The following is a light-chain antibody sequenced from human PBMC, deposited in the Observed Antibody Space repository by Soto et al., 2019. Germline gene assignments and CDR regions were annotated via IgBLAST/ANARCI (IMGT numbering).Light chain of an antibody. J-gene: IGKJ1*01. CDR2: GAS. CDR1: PSVSSS. Sequence: EIVMTKSPATLSVSPGDRATLSCRASPSVSSSLAWYQQKPGQAPRLLIYGASTRATGIPARFSGSGSGTEFTLTLSSRQSEDFAVSYCQQHNNWSPVTFGQGTKVDIK. V-gene: IGKV3-15*01. CDR3: QQHNNWSPVT.